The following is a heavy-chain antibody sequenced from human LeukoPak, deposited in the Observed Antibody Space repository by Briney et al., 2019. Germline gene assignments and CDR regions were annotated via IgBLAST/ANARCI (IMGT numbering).Heavy chain of an antibody. CDR2: IWYDGSIK. Sequence: GGSLGLSCAASGFSFSDYGVHWVRQAPGKGLEWVAVIWYDGSIKYYADSVKGRFTISRDNSRNTVYLQMNSLRAEDTAVYYCVKGFNWYFDLWGRGTLVTVSP. CDR3: VKGFNWYFDL. CDR1: GFSFSDYG. V-gene: IGHV3-33*06. J-gene: IGHJ2*01.